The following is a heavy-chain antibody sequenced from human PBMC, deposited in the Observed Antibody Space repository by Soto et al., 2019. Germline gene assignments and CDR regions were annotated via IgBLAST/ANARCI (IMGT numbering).Heavy chain of an antibody. CDR1: GFSFSTYI. CDR3: AREEAAWPLAYGLDV. J-gene: IGHJ6*01. Sequence: PGGSLRLSCEASGFSFSTYIMHWVRQAPGKGLEWVSSIGRRSDIYYADSVKGRFTISRDNPKNSVSLQMNSLRDEDTAVYYCAREEAAWPLAYGLDVWGQGPTV. D-gene: IGHD2-15*01. CDR2: IGRRSDI. V-gene: IGHV3-21*01.